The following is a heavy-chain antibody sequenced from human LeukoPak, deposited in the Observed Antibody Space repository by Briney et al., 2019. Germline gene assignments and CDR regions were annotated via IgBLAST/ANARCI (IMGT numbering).Heavy chain of an antibody. V-gene: IGHV4-59*01. Sequence: SETLSLTCTVSGGSISSYYWSWIRQPPGKGLEWIGYIYYSGSTNYNPSLKSRVTISVDTSKNQFSLKLSSVTAADTAVYYCARDPYAVAGYNWFDPWGQGTLVTVSS. CDR2: IYYSGST. CDR3: ARDPYAVAGYNWFDP. J-gene: IGHJ5*02. CDR1: GGSISSYY. D-gene: IGHD6-19*01.